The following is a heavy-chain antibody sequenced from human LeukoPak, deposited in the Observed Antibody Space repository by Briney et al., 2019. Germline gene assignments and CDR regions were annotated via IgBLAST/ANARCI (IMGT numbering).Heavy chain of an antibody. V-gene: IGHV1-18*01. Sequence: ASVKVSCKASGYTFTSYGISWVRQAPGQGLEWMGWISAYNGNTNYARKLQGRVTMTTDTSTSTAYMELRSLRSDDTAVYYCARDLKDIVVVPAADNWFDPWGQGTLVTVSS. D-gene: IGHD2-2*01. J-gene: IGHJ5*02. CDR2: ISAYNGNT. CDR3: ARDLKDIVVVPAADNWFDP. CDR1: GYTFTSYG.